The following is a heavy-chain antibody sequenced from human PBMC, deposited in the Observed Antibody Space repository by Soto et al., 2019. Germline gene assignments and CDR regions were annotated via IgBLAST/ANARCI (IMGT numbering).Heavy chain of an antibody. CDR1: GFTFSSYA. CDR2: ISGSGGTI. V-gene: IGHV3-23*01. J-gene: IGHJ6*03. Sequence: GGSLRLSCAASGFTFSSYAMSWVRQAPGKGLEWVSAISGSGGTIYYADSVKGRFTISRDNAKNSLYLQMNSLRAEDTAVYYCARDHPSSMIQLWLPYYYYMDVWGKGTTVTVSS. CDR3: ARDHPSSMIQLWLPYYYYMDV. D-gene: IGHD5-18*01.